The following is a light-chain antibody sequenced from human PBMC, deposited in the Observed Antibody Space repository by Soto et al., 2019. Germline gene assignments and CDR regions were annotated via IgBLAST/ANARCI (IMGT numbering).Light chain of an antibody. CDR3: QQYGSSPGT. V-gene: IGKV3-20*01. Sequence: EIVLTQSPGTLSLSPGERATLSCRASQSVSSSYLAWYQQKPGQAPRLLIYGASSRATGIPDRFSGSGSGRDFTLIISRLEPEDFAVYYCQQYGSSPGTFGQVTKVAIK. CDR2: GAS. CDR1: QSVSSSY. J-gene: IGKJ1*01.